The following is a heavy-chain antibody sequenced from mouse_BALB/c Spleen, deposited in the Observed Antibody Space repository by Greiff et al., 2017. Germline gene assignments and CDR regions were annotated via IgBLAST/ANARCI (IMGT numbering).Heavy chain of an antibody. CDR2: IYPGSGST. Sequence: VQLQQPGAELVKPGTSVKLSCKASGYNFTSYWINWVKLRPGQGLEWIGDIYPGSGSTNYNEKFKSKATLTVDTSSSTAYMQLSSLASEDSALYYCARNGHYGYWYFDVWGAGTTVTVSS. CDR3: ARNGHYGYWYFDV. J-gene: IGHJ1*01. V-gene: IGHV1-55*01. CDR1: GYNFTSYW. D-gene: IGHD1-1*01.